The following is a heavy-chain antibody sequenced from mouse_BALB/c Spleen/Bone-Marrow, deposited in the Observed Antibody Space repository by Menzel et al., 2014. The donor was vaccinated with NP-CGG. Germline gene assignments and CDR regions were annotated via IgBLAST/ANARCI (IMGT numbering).Heavy chain of an antibody. CDR2: IWAGGST. J-gene: IGHJ4*01. Sequence: VKLQESGPGLVAPSQSLSITCTVSGSSLTNYGVYWVRQPPGKGLEWLGVIWAGGSTNYNSALMSRLSISKDNSKSQVLLKMNSLQTDDTAMYYCARPTPRYYAMDYWGQGTSVTVSS. D-gene: IGHD6-1*01. CDR1: GSSLTNYG. CDR3: ARPTPRYYAMDY. V-gene: IGHV2-9*02.